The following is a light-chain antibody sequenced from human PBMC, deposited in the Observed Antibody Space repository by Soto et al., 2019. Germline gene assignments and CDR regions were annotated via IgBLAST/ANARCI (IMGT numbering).Light chain of an antibody. CDR1: QSISSW. Sequence: DIQMTQSPSTLSASVGDRVTITCRASQSISSWLAWYQQKPGKAPKLLIYKASSLESGVPSRVSGSGSGTEFTLTISSLQPEDFATYYCQQYNSYPRTFGGGTKVEIK. CDR2: KAS. V-gene: IGKV1-5*03. CDR3: QQYNSYPRT. J-gene: IGKJ4*01.